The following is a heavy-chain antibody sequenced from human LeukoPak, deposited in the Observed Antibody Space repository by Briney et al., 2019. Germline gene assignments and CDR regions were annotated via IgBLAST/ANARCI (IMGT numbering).Heavy chain of an antibody. CDR3: ASHGAADEFDY. D-gene: IGHD5-24*01. CDR1: GYSISSGYY. CDR2: IYHSGST. V-gene: IGHV4-38-2*02. Sequence: SETLSLTCTVSGYSISSGYYWGWIRQPPGKGLEWIGSIYHSGSTYYNPSLKSRVTISVDTSKNQFSLKLSSVTAADTAVYYCASHGAADEFDYWGQGTLVTVSS. J-gene: IGHJ4*02.